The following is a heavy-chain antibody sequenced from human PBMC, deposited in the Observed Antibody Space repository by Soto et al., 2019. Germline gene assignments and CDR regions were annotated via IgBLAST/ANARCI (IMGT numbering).Heavy chain of an antibody. CDR1: GFTFTSSA. V-gene: IGHV1-58*02. D-gene: IGHD2-2*01. CDR3: AAQYCSSTSCYVEDAFDI. CDR2: IVVGSGNT. Sequence: QMQLVQSGPEVKKPGTSVKVSCKASGFTFTSSAMQWVRQARGQRLEWIGWIVVGSGNTNYAQKFQERVTITRDMSTSTAYTELSSLRSEDTAVYYCAAQYCSSTSCYVEDAFDIWGQGTMVTVSS. J-gene: IGHJ3*02.